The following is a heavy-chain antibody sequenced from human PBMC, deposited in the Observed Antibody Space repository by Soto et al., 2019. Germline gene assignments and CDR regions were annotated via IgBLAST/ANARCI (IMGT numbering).Heavy chain of an antibody. V-gene: IGHV4-61*08. CDR3: ARRYGSGSDY. Sequence: PSETLSLTCAVSGGSISSGGYSWSWIRQPPGKGLEWIGYIYYSGSTNYNPSLKSRVTISVDTSKNQFSLKLSSVAAADTAVYYCARRYGSGSDYWGQGTLVTVSS. J-gene: IGHJ4*02. CDR2: IYYSGST. CDR1: GGSISSGGYS. D-gene: IGHD6-19*01.